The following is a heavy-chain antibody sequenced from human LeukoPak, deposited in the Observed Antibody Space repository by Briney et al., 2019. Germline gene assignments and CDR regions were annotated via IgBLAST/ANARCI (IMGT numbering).Heavy chain of an antibody. CDR1: GGSIASGNW. J-gene: IGHJ5*02. CDR2: IYHSGST. D-gene: IGHD6-13*01. Sequence: SETLSLTCAVSGGSIASGNWWTWVRQPPGKGLEWIGEIYHSGSTNYNPSLKSRLTISVDKSKNQFSLALSSVTAADTAVYYCARGVPAAGAKWFDPWGPGSLVAVYS. CDR3: ARGVPAAGAKWFDP. V-gene: IGHV4-4*02.